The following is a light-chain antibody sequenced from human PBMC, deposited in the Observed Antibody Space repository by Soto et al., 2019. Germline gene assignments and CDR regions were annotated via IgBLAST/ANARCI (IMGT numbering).Light chain of an antibody. V-gene: IGKV3-15*01. CDR3: QQSYSSTQT. J-gene: IGKJ1*01. CDR1: QSVRSN. CDR2: GAS. Sequence: EIVVTQSPATLPWSPGERATLSCRASQSVRSNLAWYQQKPGQAPRPLIYGASPRATGILARFSGSGSGTDFTLTISSLKHEDFATDYCQQSYSSTQTFGQGTKVDIK.